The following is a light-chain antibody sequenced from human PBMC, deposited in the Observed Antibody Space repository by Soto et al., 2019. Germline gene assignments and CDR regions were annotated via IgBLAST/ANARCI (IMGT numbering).Light chain of an antibody. CDR2: AAS. CDR1: QSISNY. V-gene: IGKV1-39*01. CDR3: QQSYTTLFT. Sequence: DIQMTQSPSSLSASVGDRVTITCRASQSISNYLNWYQQKPGKAPKLLIYAASSLQSGVPSRFSGSGSGTDFTLTISSLQPEEFETYSCQQSYTTLFTFGPGTNVDI. J-gene: IGKJ3*01.